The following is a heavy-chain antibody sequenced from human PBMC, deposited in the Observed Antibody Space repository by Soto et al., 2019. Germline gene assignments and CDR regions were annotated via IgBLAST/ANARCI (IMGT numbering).Heavy chain of an antibody. Sequence: SETLSLTCTVSGGSIGSSSYYWGWIRQPPGKGLEWIGSIYYSGSTYYNPSLKSRVTISVDTSKNQFSLKLSSVTAADTAVYYCARHVAVGYYYYYYGMDVWGQGTTVTVSS. CDR3: ARHVAVGYYYYYYGMDV. J-gene: IGHJ6*02. D-gene: IGHD2-21*01. CDR2: IYYSGST. CDR1: GGSIGSSSYY. V-gene: IGHV4-39*01.